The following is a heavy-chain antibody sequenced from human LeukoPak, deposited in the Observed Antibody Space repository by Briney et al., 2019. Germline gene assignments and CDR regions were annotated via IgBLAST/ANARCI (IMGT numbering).Heavy chain of an antibody. CDR2: IKSKNAGETT. D-gene: IGHD3-10*01. CDR3: TLIQGWGAGSYYRDF. CDR1: GLSISNDW. Sequence: GGSLRLSCAASGLSISNDWMSWVRQAPGKGLERVARIKSKNAGETTDYAAPVKGRFTISRDDSHNTLYLQMNSLTTEDTAVYYCTLIQGWGAGSYYRDFWGQGTLVTVSS. J-gene: IGHJ4*02. V-gene: IGHV3-15*01.